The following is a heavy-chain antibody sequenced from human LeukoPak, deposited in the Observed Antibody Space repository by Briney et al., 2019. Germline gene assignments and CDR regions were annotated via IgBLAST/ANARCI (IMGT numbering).Heavy chain of an antibody. D-gene: IGHD3-22*01. J-gene: IGHJ3*02. V-gene: IGHV1-2*02. Sequence: ASVKASCKASGYTFTAYYMHWVRQAPGQGLEWMGWINPNSGGTNYAQKFQGRVNMTRDTSISTAYMELSRLRSDDTAVYYCARDYYDSSGFGAFDIWGQGTMVTVSS. CDR1: GYTFTAYY. CDR3: ARDYYDSSGFGAFDI. CDR2: INPNSGGT.